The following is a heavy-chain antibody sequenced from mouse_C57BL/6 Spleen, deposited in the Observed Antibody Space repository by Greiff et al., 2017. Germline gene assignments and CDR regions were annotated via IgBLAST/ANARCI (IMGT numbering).Heavy chain of an antibody. V-gene: IGHV1-81*01. CDR2: IYPRSGNT. CDR3: VAYYYGSSPLYAMDY. J-gene: IGHJ4*01. D-gene: IGHD1-1*01. CDR1: GYTFTSYG. Sequence: VQLQQSGAELARPGASVKLSCKASGYTFTSYGISWVKQRTGQGLEWIGEIYPRSGNTYYKEKFKGKATLTADKSSSTAYMELRSLTSEDSAVYFCVAYYYGSSPLYAMDYWGQGTSVTVSS.